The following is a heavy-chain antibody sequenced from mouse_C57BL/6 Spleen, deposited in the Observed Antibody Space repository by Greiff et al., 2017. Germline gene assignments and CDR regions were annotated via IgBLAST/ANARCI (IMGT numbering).Heavy chain of an antibody. CDR1: GYTFTDYN. V-gene: IGHV1-22*01. J-gene: IGHJ3*01. CDR2: INPNNGGT. Sequence: EVQLQQSGPELVKPGASVKMSCKASGYTFTDYNMHWVKQSHGKSLEWIGYINPNNGGTSYNQKFKGKATLTVNKSSSTAYMELRSLTSEDSAVYYCAPYYDYDGFAYWGQGTLVTVSA. CDR3: APYYDYDGFAY. D-gene: IGHD2-4*01.